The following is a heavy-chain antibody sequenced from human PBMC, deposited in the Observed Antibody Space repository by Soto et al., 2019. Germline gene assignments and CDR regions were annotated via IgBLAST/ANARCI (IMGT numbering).Heavy chain of an antibody. CDR1: GFTFSSYE. CDR2: ISGRGSTI. CDR3: ARVPPNFYYYGMDV. V-gene: IGHV3-48*03. Sequence: EVQLVESGGDLVQPGGSLRLSCAASGFTFSSYEMIWVRQAPGKGLEGVSYISGRGSTIYYADSVKGRFTISRDNAKNSLYLQVNSLRAEDTAVYYCARVPPNFYYYGMDVWGQGTTVTVSS. J-gene: IGHJ6*02.